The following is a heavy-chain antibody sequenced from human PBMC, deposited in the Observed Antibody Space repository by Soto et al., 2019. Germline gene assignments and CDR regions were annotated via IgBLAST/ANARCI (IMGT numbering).Heavy chain of an antibody. CDR2: IFYSGST. Sequence: SETLSLTCTVSGGSISSGGYYWSWIRQHPGKGLEWIGYIFYSGSTYYNPSLKSRITISVDTSKNHFSLKLSSVTAADTAVYYCARVGTYDSSGYYYYYFDSWGQGTLVTVSS. V-gene: IGHV4-31*03. D-gene: IGHD3-22*01. J-gene: IGHJ4*02. CDR3: ARVGTYDSSGYYYYYFDS. CDR1: GGSISSGGYY.